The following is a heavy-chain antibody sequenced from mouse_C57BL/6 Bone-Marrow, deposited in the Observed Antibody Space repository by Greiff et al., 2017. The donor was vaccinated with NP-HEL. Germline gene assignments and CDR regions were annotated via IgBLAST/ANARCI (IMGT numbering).Heavy chain of an antibody. J-gene: IGHJ2*01. CDR2: ISSGSSTI. Sequence: VQLKQSGGGLVKPGGSLKLSCAASGFTFSDYGMHWVRQAPAKGLEWVAYISSGSSTIYYADTVKGQFTISRAKAKNTLFLQMTSLRSEDTAMYYCATSSTTVYFDYWGQGTTLTVSS. CDR3: ATSSTTVYFDY. CDR1: GFTFSDYG. V-gene: IGHV5-17*01. D-gene: IGHD1-1*01.